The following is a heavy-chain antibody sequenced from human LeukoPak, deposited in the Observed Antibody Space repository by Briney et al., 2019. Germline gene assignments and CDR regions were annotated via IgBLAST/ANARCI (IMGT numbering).Heavy chain of an antibody. J-gene: IGHJ4*02. Sequence: GGSLRLSCAASGITLSNYGMSWVRQAPGKGLEWVAGISDSGGRTNYADSVKGRFTISRDNPKNILYLQMNSLRAEDTAVYFCAKRGVVIRVILVGFHKEAYYFDSWGQGALVTVSS. CDR3: AKRGVVIRVILVGFHKEAYYFDS. CDR2: ISDSGGRT. CDR1: GITLSNYG. V-gene: IGHV3-23*01. D-gene: IGHD3-22*01.